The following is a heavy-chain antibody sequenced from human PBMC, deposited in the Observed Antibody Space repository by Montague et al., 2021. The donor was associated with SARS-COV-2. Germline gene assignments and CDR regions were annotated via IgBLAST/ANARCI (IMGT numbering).Heavy chain of an antibody. Sequence: SETLSLTCAVYGGSFSGYYWCWSRQPPGKGLEGIGEMNPSGSTNYNPSLQSRGTISIDTSKNQFSLMLSSVTAADTAVYYCARGSGWYKYWYFDLWGRGTMVTVSS. V-gene: IGHV4-34*01. J-gene: IGHJ2*01. CDR3: ARGSGWYKYWYFDL. CDR2: MNPSGST. D-gene: IGHD6-19*01. CDR1: GGSFSGYY.